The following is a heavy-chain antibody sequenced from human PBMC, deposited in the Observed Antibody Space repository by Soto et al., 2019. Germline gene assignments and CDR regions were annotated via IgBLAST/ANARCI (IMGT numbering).Heavy chain of an antibody. D-gene: IGHD5-18*01. J-gene: IGHJ4*02. Sequence: PSETLSLTCTFSGGSVSSDSYYWTWIRQPPGKGLEWIGLIYNSGDTNYNPSLKRRVTMSLDTSKNQFSLKLTSVTAADTAVYYCASDAGTAPGMGSPDHWGQGTLVTVSS. CDR1: GGSVSSDSYY. CDR3: ASDAGTAPGMGSPDH. CDR2: IYNSGDT. V-gene: IGHV4-61*01.